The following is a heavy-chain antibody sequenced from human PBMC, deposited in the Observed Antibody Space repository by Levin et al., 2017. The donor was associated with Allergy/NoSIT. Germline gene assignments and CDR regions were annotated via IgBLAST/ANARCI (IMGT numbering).Heavy chain of an antibody. Sequence: ASVKVSCKASGYNFTNYGISWVRQAPGQGLEWMGWISAYNGNTNYAQKFQGRVTMTIQTSTNTAYMELRSLRSDDTAVYYCARVGFDFWVVYQKSWGYLDGWGKGTTVTVSS. CDR2: ISAYNGNT. D-gene: IGHD3-3*01. J-gene: IGHJ6*03. CDR1: GYNFTNYG. V-gene: IGHV1-18*01. CDR3: ARVGFDFWVVYQKSWGYLDG.